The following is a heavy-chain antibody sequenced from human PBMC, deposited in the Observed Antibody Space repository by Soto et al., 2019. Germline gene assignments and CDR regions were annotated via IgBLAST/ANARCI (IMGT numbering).Heavy chain of an antibody. J-gene: IGHJ6*02. V-gene: IGHV1-18*01. CDR1: GYSFTRYC. CDR2: ISPHNGNT. Sequence: ASVKVSCKASGYSFTRYCINWVRQAPGQGPEWMGWISPHNGNTNYAQNVKGRVSMTTDVSTNTVHLEVRSLRSDDTAVYYCGRCRVNTYAMDVWGQGTTVTVSS. CDR3: GRCRVNTYAMDV.